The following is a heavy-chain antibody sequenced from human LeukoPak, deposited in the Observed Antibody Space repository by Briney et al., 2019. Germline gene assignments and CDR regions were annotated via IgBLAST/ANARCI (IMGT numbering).Heavy chain of an antibody. V-gene: IGHV4-34*01. CDR1: GGSFSGYY. Sequence: PSETLSLTCAVYGGSFSGYYWSWIRQPPGKGLEWIGEINHSGSTNYNPSLKSRVTISVDTSKNQFSLKLNSVTAADTAVYYCARACYDSSGFDAFDIWGQGTMVTVSS. D-gene: IGHD3-22*01. CDR2: INHSGST. CDR3: ARACYDSSGFDAFDI. J-gene: IGHJ3*02.